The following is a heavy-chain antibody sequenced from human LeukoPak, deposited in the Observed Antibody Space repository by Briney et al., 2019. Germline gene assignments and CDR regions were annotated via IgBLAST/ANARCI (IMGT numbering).Heavy chain of an antibody. CDR3: AELGITMIGGV. CDR1: GFTFSANG. D-gene: IGHD3-10*02. CDR2: ISGAGGST. V-gene: IGHV3-23*01. Sequence: PGGTLRLSCAASGFTFSANGMPWVRQAPGTGLEWVSAISGAGGSTCYADSVKGRFTISRDNSKNTLYMQMNSLRAEDTAVYYCAELGITMIGGVWGKGTTVTISS. J-gene: IGHJ6*04.